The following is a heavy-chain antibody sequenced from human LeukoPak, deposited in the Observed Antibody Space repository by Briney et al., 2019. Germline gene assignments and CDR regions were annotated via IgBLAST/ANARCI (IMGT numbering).Heavy chain of an antibody. V-gene: IGHV4-59*08. CDR1: SISNSGYY. CDR3: ARHLQWLARDAFDL. J-gene: IGHJ3*01. D-gene: IGHD6-19*01. CDR2: IYYSGNT. Sequence: SETLSLTCSVSSISNSGYYWSWIRQSPGKGLEWIGYIYYSGNTDYNPSLTGRVIISVDTSENQLSLRLRSVTAADTAVYYCARHLQWLARDAFDLWGQGTMVSVSS.